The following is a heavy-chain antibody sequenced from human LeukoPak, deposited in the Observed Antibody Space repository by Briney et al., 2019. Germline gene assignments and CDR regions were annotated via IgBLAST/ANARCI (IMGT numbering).Heavy chain of an antibody. J-gene: IGHJ4*02. Sequence: SQTLSLTCTVSGGSISSGSYYWSWIRQPAGKGLEWIGRIYTSGSTNYNPSLKSRVTISVDTSKNQFSLKLSSVTAADAAVYYCAREATVVGATIIWGQGALVTVSS. CDR3: AREATVVGATII. CDR1: GGSISSGSYY. V-gene: IGHV4-61*02. D-gene: IGHD1-26*01. CDR2: IYTSGST.